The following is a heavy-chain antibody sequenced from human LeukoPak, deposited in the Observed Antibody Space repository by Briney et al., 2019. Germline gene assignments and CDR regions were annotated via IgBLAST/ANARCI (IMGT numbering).Heavy chain of an antibody. J-gene: IGHJ6*03. CDR3: ARAAGYCSSTSCYHKNYYYYYMDV. Sequence: PSETLSLTCTVSGGSISSYCWSWIRQPAGKGLEWIGRIYTSGSTNYNPSLKSRVTMSVDTSKNQFSLKLSSVTAADTAVYYCARAAGYCSSTSCYHKNYYYYYMDVWGKGTTVTVSS. D-gene: IGHD2-2*03. CDR2: IYTSGST. CDR1: GGSISSYC. V-gene: IGHV4-4*07.